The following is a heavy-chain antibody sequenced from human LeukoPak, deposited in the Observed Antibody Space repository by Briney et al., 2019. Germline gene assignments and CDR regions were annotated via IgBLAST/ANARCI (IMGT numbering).Heavy chain of an antibody. D-gene: IGHD3-22*01. J-gene: IGHJ6*03. CDR3: ARFYDSSGYSYYYYMDV. V-gene: IGHV4-59*01. CDR1: GGSISSYY. Sequence: SETLSLTCTVSGGSISSYYWSWIRQPPGKGLEWIGYIYYSGSTNYNPSLKSRVTISVDTSKNQFSLKLSSVTAADTAVYYCARFYDSSGYSYYYYMDVWGKGTTVTVSS. CDR2: IYYSGST.